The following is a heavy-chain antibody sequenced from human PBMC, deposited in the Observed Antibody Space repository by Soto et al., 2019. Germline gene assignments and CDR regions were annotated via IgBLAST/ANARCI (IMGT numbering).Heavy chain of an antibody. CDR1: GFTFSSYS. D-gene: IGHD2-2*01. Sequence: PGGALRLSCAASGFTFSSYSMNWGRQAPGKGLEWVSSISSSSSYIYYADSVKGRFTISRDNAKNSLYLQMNSLRAEDTAVYYCARDRVPAAQINWFDPWGQGTLVTVSS. V-gene: IGHV3-21*01. J-gene: IGHJ5*02. CDR3: ARDRVPAAQINWFDP. CDR2: ISSSSSYI.